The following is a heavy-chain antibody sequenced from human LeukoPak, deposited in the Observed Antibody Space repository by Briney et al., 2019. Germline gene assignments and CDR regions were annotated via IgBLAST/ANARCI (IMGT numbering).Heavy chain of an antibody. Sequence: GGSLRLSCAASGFTFSNYWMSWLRQGPGKGLEWVASIKKEGSDKYYVGSVKGRFTISRDNAKNLVYLQMNNLRVEDTAVYYCAIHSARGWPSWGQRSLVTVYS. D-gene: IGHD3-10*01. CDR3: AIHSARGWPS. V-gene: IGHV3-7*01. J-gene: IGHJ4*02. CDR1: GFTFSNYW. CDR2: IKKEGSDK.